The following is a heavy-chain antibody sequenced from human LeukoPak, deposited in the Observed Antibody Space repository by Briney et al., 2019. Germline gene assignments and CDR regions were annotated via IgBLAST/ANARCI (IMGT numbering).Heavy chain of an antibody. Sequence: GASVKVSFKACVYTFTSYAINWVRQATGQGLEWMGWMNPNSGNTGYAQKSQGRVTITRNNSISTAYMELSSLRSEDTAVYYCARGAGSSSAYYYYYYYMDVWGKGTTVTVSS. CDR3: ARGAGSSSAYYYYYYYMDV. J-gene: IGHJ6*03. CDR1: VYTFTSYA. D-gene: IGHD6-6*01. V-gene: IGHV1-8*03. CDR2: MNPNSGNT.